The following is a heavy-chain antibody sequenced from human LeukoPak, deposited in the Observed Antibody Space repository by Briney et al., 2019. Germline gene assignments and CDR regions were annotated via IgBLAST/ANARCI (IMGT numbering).Heavy chain of an antibody. V-gene: IGHV4-59*01. J-gene: IGHJ5*02. CDR1: GGSLSSYY. CDR3: AREGSGSYSRYNWFDP. CDR2: IYYSGST. Sequence: SETLSLTCTVSGGSLSSYYWSWIRQPPGKGLEWIGYIYYSGSTNYNPSLKSRVTISVDTSKNQFSLKLSSVTAADTAVYYCAREGSGSYSRYNWFDPWGQGTLVTVSS. D-gene: IGHD3-10*01.